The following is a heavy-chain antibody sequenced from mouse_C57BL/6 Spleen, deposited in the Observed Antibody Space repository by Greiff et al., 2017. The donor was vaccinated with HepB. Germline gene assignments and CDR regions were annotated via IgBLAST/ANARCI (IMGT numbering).Heavy chain of an antibody. V-gene: IGHV1-80*01. Sequence: LQQSGAELVKPGASVKISCKASGYAFSSYWMNWVKQRPGKGLEWIGQIYPGDGDTNYNGKFKGKATLTADKSSSTAYMQLSSLTSEDSAVYFCARRGITTVVAPFDYWGQGTTLTVSS. CDR1: GYAFSSYW. CDR2: IYPGDGDT. D-gene: IGHD1-1*01. CDR3: ARRGITTVVAPFDY. J-gene: IGHJ2*01.